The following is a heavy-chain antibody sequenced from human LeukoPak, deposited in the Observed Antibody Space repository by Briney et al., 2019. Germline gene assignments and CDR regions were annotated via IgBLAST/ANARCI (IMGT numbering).Heavy chain of an antibody. CDR2: ITRDGSTI. J-gene: IGHJ3*02. CDR3: AREIAAAGTGDAFDI. D-gene: IGHD6-13*01. Sequence: GGSLRLSCAASGFSFSFHSMNWVRQAPGKGLEWISYITRDGSTIHYADSVKGRFSISRDNAKNSLYLQMNSLRAEDTAVYYCAREIAAAGTGDAFDIWGQGTMVTVSS. V-gene: IGHV3-48*04. CDR1: GFSFSFHS.